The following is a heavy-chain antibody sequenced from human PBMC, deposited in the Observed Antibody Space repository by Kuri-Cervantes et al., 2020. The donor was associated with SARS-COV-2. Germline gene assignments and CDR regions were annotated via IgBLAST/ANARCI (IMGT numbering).Heavy chain of an antibody. V-gene: IGHV3-30-3*01. Sequence: GGSLRLSCAASGFTFSSYAMHWVRQAPGKGLEWVAVISYDGTNKYYADSVKGRFTISRDNSKNTLYLQMNSLRAEDTAVYYCARSLLWFVDLVDYWGQGTLVTVSS. CDR2: ISYDGTNK. CDR1: GFTFSSYA. CDR3: ARSLLWFVDLVDY. J-gene: IGHJ4*02. D-gene: IGHD3-10*01.